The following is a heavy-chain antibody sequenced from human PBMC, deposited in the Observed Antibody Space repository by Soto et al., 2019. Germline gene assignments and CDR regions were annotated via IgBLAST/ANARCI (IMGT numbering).Heavy chain of an antibody. V-gene: IGHV1-69*06. D-gene: IGHD3-22*01. CDR2: IIPIFGTA. CDR1: GGTFSSYA. J-gene: IGHJ4*02. Sequence: ASVKVSCKASGGTFSSYAISWVRQAPGQGLEWMGGIIPIFGTANYAQKFQGRVTITADKSTSTAYMELSSLRSEDTAVYYCASFQGGYYDSSGYFIWGQGTLVTVSS. CDR3: ASFQGGYYDSSGYFI.